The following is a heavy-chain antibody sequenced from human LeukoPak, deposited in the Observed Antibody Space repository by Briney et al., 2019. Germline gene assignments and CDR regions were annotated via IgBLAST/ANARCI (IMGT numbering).Heavy chain of an antibody. Sequence: GGSLRLSCAASGFTFSSQAMHWVRQAPGKGLEWVAVISYDGSNKYYADSVKGRFTIARDNSKSTLYLQMDSLRAEDTAMYCCARDGSGGDAFDIWGQGTMVTVSS. CDR2: ISYDGSNK. D-gene: IGHD3-10*01. V-gene: IGHV3-30-3*01. J-gene: IGHJ3*02. CDR1: GFTFSSQA. CDR3: ARDGSGGDAFDI.